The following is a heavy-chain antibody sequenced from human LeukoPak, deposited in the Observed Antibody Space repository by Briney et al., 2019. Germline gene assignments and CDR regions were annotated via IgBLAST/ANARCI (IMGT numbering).Heavy chain of an antibody. D-gene: IGHD2-2*01. Sequence: GGSLRLSCAASGFTFSSYRMHWVRQAPGKGLEWVAVISYDGSNKYYADSVKGRFTIYRDNSKNTLYLQMNSLRAEDTAVYYCAKDLRGCSSTSCYPGYWGQGTLVTVSS. V-gene: IGHV3-30*18. CDR3: AKDLRGCSSTSCYPGY. CDR1: GFTFSSYR. J-gene: IGHJ4*02. CDR2: ISYDGSNK.